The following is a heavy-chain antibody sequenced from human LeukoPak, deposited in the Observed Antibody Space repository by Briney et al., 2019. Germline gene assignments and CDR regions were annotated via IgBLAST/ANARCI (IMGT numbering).Heavy chain of an antibody. Sequence: ASVKVSCKASGGTFSSYAISWVRQAPGQGLEWIGVINPSSGSRNYPPQFQDKIILTRDPSTNTAYMQLNSLTSDDTAVYYCARVENADGLDYWGQGTLVTVSS. CDR3: ARVENADGLDY. CDR2: INPSSGSR. D-gene: IGHD5-24*01. CDR1: GGTFSSYA. V-gene: IGHV1-46*01. J-gene: IGHJ4*02.